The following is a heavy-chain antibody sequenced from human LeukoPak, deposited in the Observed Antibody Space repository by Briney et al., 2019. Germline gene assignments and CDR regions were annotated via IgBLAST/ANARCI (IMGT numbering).Heavy chain of an antibody. CDR3: ARDSCSSTSCRKKFDN. Sequence: SETLSLTCTVSGDSISSANYYWGWVRQPPGKGLEWIGSIYFSGSTYYNPSLKSRVTISVETSKVQFSLKLSSVTAADTAVYYCARDSCSSTSCRKKFDNWGQGTLVTVST. CDR1: GDSISSANYY. D-gene: IGHD2-2*01. J-gene: IGHJ4*02. V-gene: IGHV4-39*07. CDR2: IYFSGST.